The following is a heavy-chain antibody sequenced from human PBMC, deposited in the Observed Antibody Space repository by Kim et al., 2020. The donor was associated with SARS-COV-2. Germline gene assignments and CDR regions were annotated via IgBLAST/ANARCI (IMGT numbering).Heavy chain of an antibody. CDR2: IYYSGST. Sequence: SETLSLTCTVSGGSISSGDYYWSWIRQPPGKGLEWIGYIYYSGSTYYNPSLKSRVTISVDTSKNQFSLKLSSVTAADTAVYYCASSKAQGPYYFDYWGQGTLVTVSS. D-gene: IGHD2-2*01. V-gene: IGHV4-30-4*01. CDR3: ASSKAQGPYYFDY. J-gene: IGHJ4*02. CDR1: GGSISSGDYY.